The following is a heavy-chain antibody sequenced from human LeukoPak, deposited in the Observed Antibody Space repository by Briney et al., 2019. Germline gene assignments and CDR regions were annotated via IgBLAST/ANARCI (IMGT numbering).Heavy chain of an antibody. CDR2: IYSGGST. Sequence: TGGSLTLSCAASGFTVSINYMRWVRQAPGKGLEWVSLIYSGGSTYYADSVKGGFIISRDNSKNTLYLQMNSLRAEDTAVYYCARSRENYGSTGYYFDYWGQGTLVTVSS. J-gene: IGHJ4*02. CDR3: ARSRENYGSTGYYFDY. CDR1: GFTVSINY. D-gene: IGHD4-23*01. V-gene: IGHV3-66*01.